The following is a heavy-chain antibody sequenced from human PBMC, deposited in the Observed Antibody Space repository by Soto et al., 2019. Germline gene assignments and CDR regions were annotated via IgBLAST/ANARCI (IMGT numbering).Heavy chain of an antibody. Sequence: HEHLVQSGAEVKRPGASLKVSCKASGYSFTGYYIHWVRQAPGQGLEWMGWINPDSGATNYAQNFQGRVNLTSDTSISTASMDLTSLTSDDTAVYYGARGDYGTGGYPFPYFDYWGQGTLVIVSS. D-gene: IGHD2-8*02. V-gene: IGHV1-2*02. CDR1: GYSFTGYY. CDR2: INPDSGAT. CDR3: ARGDYGTGGYPFPYFDY. J-gene: IGHJ4*02.